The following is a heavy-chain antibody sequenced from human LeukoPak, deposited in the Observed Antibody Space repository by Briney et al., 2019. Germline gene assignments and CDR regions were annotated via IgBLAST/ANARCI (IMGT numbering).Heavy chain of an antibody. J-gene: IGHJ4*02. Sequence: PSETLSLTCTVSGGSISSYYWSWIRQPPGKGLGLIGYNYYTGSTNYNPSLTSRVNISVDKSKNQFYLNLTSVTASDTAVYYCAGWGSIAVARFDYWGQGTLVTVPS. CDR1: GGSISSYY. D-gene: IGHD6-13*01. CDR3: AGWGSIAVARFDY. CDR2: NYYTGST. V-gene: IGHV4-59*01.